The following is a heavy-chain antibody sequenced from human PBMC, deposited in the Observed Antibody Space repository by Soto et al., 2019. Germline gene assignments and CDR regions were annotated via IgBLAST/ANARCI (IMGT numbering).Heavy chain of an antibody. V-gene: IGHV3-7*01. CDR2: IKQDGSEK. CDR1: GFTFSSYW. Sequence: GGSLRLSCAASGFTFSSYWMSWVRQAPGKGLEWVANIKQDGSEKYYVDSVKGRFTISRDNAKNSLYLQMNSLRAEDTAVYYCARLLRFLEWLPYFDYWGQGTLVTVSS. J-gene: IGHJ4*02. CDR3: ARLLRFLEWLPYFDY. D-gene: IGHD3-3*01.